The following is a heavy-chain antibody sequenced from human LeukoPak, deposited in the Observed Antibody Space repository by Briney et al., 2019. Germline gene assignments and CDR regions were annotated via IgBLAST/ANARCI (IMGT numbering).Heavy chain of an antibody. J-gene: IGHJ4*02. Sequence: SETLSLTCVVYGGSFSGYYWSWIRQPPEKGLEWIGYIYYSGSTNYNPSLKSRVTISVDTSKNQFSLKLSSVTAADTAVYYCARGRSYYDSSGYGYWGQGTLVTVSS. V-gene: IGHV4-59*01. D-gene: IGHD3-22*01. CDR1: GGSFSGYY. CDR3: ARGRSYYDSSGYGY. CDR2: IYYSGST.